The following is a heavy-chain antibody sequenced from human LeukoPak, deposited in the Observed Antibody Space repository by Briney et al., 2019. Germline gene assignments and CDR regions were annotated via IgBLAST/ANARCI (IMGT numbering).Heavy chain of an antibody. CDR1: GFTFSSYA. CDR3: AREDESGYEIDS. Sequence: GGSLRLSCAASGFTFSSYAMSWVRQAPGKGLEWVSTIGSSGDTTYYAGSVKGRFTISRDNSRNTLYLQMHSLRAEDTGVYYCAREDESGYEIDSWGQGTLVTVSS. D-gene: IGHD5-12*01. J-gene: IGHJ4*02. CDR2: IGSSGDTT. V-gene: IGHV3-23*01.